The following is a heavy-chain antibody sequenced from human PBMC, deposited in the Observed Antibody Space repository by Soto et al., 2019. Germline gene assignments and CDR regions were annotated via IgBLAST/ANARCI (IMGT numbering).Heavy chain of an antibody. Sequence: GGSLRLSCAASGFTFSSYAMSWVRQAPGKGLEWVSAISGSGGSTYYADSVKGRFTISRDNSKNTLYLQMNSLRAEDTAVYYCARTPTPDIVVVVAPNWFDPWGQGTLVTVSS. CDR2: ISGSGGST. D-gene: IGHD2-15*01. CDR3: ARTPTPDIVVVVAPNWFDP. J-gene: IGHJ5*02. CDR1: GFTFSSYA. V-gene: IGHV3-23*01.